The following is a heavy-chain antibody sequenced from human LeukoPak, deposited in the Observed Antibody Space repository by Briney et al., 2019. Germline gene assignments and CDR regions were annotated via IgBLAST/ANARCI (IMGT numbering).Heavy chain of an antibody. D-gene: IGHD7-27*01. V-gene: IGHV5-51*01. Sequence: GESLKISCKGSGYSFTSYWIGWVRQMPGQGLEWMGIIYPGDSDTRYSPSFQGQVTISADKSISTAYLQWSSLKASDTAKYYCARKSTPETGVHCFDYWGQGTLVTVSS. J-gene: IGHJ4*02. CDR2: IYPGDSDT. CDR3: ARKSTPETGVHCFDY. CDR1: GYSFTSYW.